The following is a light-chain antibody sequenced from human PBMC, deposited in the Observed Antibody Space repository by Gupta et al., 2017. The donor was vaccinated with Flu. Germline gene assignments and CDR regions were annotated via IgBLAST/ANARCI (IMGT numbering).Light chain of an antibody. Sequence: EIVLTQSPATLSLSPGERATLSCRASQSVSSYLAWYQQKPGQAPRLLIYEASNRATGIPARISGSGSGTEFTLTISSREPEDFAVYYCQQRSNWPATFGQGTXMEIK. CDR3: QQRSNWPAT. V-gene: IGKV3-11*01. CDR2: EAS. J-gene: IGKJ2*01. CDR1: QSVSSY.